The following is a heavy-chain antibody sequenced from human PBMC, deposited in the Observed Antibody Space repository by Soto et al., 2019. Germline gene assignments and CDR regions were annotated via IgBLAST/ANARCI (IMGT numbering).Heavy chain of an antibody. V-gene: IGHV3-30*03. CDR2: LSYEGSEE. J-gene: IGHJ4*02. CDR1: GFNFGVFG. D-gene: IGHD6-19*01. Sequence: QVRLVESGGGVVQPGRSLRFSCAASGFNFGVFGMHWVRQAPGKGLEWLSVLSYEGSEEYYADSVRGRFTISRDNSKNTLFLQMDSLRVDDTGVYYCALTRRSSLLEVAGPGFEYWGQGTLVTVS. CDR3: ALTRRSSLLEVAGPGFEY.